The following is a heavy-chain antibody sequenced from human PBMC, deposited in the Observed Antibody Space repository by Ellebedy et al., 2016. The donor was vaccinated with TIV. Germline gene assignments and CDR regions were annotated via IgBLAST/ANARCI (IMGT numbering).Heavy chain of an antibody. D-gene: IGHD3-22*01. CDR1: EFTFTNYA. V-gene: IGHV3-7*01. CDR2: IKQDGSEK. CDR3: ARVYDSIDY. Sequence: GESLKISCAASEFTFTNYAMNWVRQAPGKGLEWVANIKQDGSEKYYVDSVKGRFTISRDNAKNSLYLQMNSLRAEDTAVYYCARVYDSIDYWGQGTLVTVSS. J-gene: IGHJ4*02.